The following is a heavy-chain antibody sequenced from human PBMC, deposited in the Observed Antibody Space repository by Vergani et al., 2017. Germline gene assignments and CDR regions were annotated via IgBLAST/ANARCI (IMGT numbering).Heavy chain of an antibody. D-gene: IGHD2-2*01. CDR3: AKWGIVVVPAAPVGGDY. Sequence: QVQLQQWGAGLLKPSETLSLTCAVYGGSFSGYYWSWIRQPPGKGLEWIGEINHSGSTNYNPSLKSRVTISVDTSKKQFSLKLSSVTAADTAVYYCAKWGIVVVPAAPVGGDYWGQGTLVTVSS. J-gene: IGHJ4*02. V-gene: IGHV4-34*01. CDR2: INHSGST. CDR1: GGSFSGYY.